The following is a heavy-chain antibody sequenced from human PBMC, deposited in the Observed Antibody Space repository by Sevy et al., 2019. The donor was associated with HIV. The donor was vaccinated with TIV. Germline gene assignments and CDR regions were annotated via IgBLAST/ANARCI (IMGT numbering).Heavy chain of an antibody. D-gene: IGHD2-15*01. V-gene: IGHV4-30-4*01. J-gene: IGHJ5*02. CDR1: GGSISSGDYY. CDR2: IYYSGST. CDR3: ARERTYCSGGSCYNWFDP. Sequence: SETLSLTCTVSGGSISSGDYYWSWIRQPPGKGLEWIGYIYYSGSTYYNPSLKSRVTISVDTSKNQFSLKLSSVTAADCAVYYCARERTYCSGGSCYNWFDPWGQGTLVTVSS.